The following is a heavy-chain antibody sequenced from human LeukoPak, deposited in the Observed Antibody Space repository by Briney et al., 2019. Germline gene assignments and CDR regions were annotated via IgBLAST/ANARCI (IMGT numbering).Heavy chain of an antibody. V-gene: IGHV4-4*07. Sequence: SETLSLTCTVSGGSISSYYWIWIRQPAGKGLEWIGHIYNSGSTNYNPSLKGRVTMSVATSKNPFSLHLSSVTAADTAVYYCARSAFLVTAPGLYYFDYWGQGTLVAVSS. CDR1: GGSISSYY. CDR3: ARSAFLVTAPGLYYFDY. J-gene: IGHJ4*02. D-gene: IGHD6-13*01. CDR2: IYNSGST.